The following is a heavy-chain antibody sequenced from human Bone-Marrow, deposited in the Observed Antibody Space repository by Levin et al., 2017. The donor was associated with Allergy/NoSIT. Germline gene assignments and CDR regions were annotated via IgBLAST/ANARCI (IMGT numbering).Heavy chain of an antibody. CDR3: AVSPHYYYGMDV. CDR1: GGSFSSGGKS. CDR2: FYDSGST. D-gene: IGHD3-3*02. V-gene: IGHV4-30-2*01. J-gene: IGHJ6*02. Sequence: SETLSLTCAVSGGSFSSGGKSWSWIRQPPGKGLEWIGYFYDSGSTYYNPSLKSRVTISVDRSKNQFSLKLTSVTAADTGVYYCAVSPHYYYGMDVWGQGTTVTVSS.